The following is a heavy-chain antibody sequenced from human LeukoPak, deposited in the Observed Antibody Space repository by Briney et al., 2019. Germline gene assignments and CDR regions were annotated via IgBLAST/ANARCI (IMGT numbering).Heavy chain of an antibody. J-gene: IGHJ6*03. CDR1: GESFTNYY. CDR3: ARRNEVNFVGLFGEDNNYYYMDV. Sequence: PSETLSLTCAVYGESFTNYYWGWIRQTPGKGLEWIGEINHTGSTNSNPSLESRVAMSTDTSKNQFSLKLLSVTAADTAVYFCARRNEVNFVGLFGEDNNYYYMDVWGKGTTVTVSS. D-gene: IGHD3-10*02. V-gene: IGHV4-34*01. CDR2: INHTGST.